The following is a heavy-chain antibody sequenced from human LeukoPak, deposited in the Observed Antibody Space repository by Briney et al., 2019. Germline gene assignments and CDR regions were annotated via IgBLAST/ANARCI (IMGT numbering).Heavy chain of an antibody. Sequence: TSETLSLTCTVSGGSISSYYWSWIRQPPGKGLEWIGYIYYSGSTNYNPSLKSRVTISVDTSKNQFSLKLSSVTAADTAVYYCARADIGYCSGGSCYSAEYSIWGQGTMVTVSS. CDR1: GGSISSYY. J-gene: IGHJ3*02. CDR3: ARADIGYCSGGSCYSAEYSI. CDR2: IYYSGST. V-gene: IGHV4-59*08. D-gene: IGHD2-15*01.